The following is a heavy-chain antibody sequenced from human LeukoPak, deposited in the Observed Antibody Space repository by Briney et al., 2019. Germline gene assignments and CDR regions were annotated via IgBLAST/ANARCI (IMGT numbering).Heavy chain of an antibody. Sequence: SETLSLTCTVSGGSISSYFWTWIRQPPGKGLEWMGYIYQSGITNYNPFLKSRVSISVDTSRNQFSLRLSSVTAADTAVYYCARESWDTGVRGATFDHWGQGTLVTVSS. J-gene: IGHJ4*02. CDR3: ARESWDTGVRGATFDH. V-gene: IGHV4-59*01. CDR2: IYQSGIT. CDR1: GGSISSYF. D-gene: IGHD3-10*01.